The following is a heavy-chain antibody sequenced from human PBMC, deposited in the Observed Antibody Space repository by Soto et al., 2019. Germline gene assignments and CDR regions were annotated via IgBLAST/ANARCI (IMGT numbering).Heavy chain of an antibody. J-gene: IGHJ4*02. V-gene: IGHV1-18*01. CDR2: ISAYDGNT. Sequence: QVQLVQSGAEVKKPGASVKVSCKASGYTFTTYGISWVRQAPGQGLEWMGWISAYDGNTKYAQKLQGIVTMTTNTSTTTAYMELSILTSDATVVYYCARDSPPVDYWGQGTVVTVSS. CDR3: ARDSPPVDY. CDR1: GYTFTTYG.